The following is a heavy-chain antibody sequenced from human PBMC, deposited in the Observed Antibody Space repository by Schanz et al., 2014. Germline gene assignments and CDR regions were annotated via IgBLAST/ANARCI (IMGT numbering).Heavy chain of an antibody. J-gene: IGHJ3*01. Sequence: QVHLVESGGGVVQPGRSLRLSCAASGFTFSSYGMHWVRQAPGRGLEWVALIWYDGSNKYYADSVKGRFTISRDNSKSTLYLQVNSLRPEDTGVYYCARGREVVAKIFDVWGEGTMVTVSS. D-gene: IGHD3-22*01. V-gene: IGHV3-33*01. CDR2: IWYDGSNK. CDR1: GFTFSSYG. CDR3: ARGREVVAKIFDV.